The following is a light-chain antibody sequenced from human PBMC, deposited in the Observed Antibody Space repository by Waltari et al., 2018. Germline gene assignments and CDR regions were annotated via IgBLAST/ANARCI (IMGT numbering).Light chain of an antibody. CDR3: QQCSNWPRT. J-gene: IGKJ1*01. Sequence: EIVLTQSPATLSLSPGERATLACRASQSVSSCLAWYQQKPCQAPRLLIYDASSRATGIPTRFSGSGSGTDFTLTISSLEPEDFALYYCQQCSNWPRTFGQGTKVEIK. CDR1: QSVSSC. V-gene: IGKV3-11*01. CDR2: DAS.